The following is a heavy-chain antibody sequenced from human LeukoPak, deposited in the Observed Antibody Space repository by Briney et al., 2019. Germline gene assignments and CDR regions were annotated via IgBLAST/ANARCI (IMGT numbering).Heavy chain of an antibody. V-gene: IGHV3-21*01. CDR1: GFTFSSYS. Sequence: GGTLRLSCAASGFTFSSYSMNWVRQAPGKGLEWVSSISSSSSYIYYADSVKGRFTISRDNAKNSLYLQMNSLRAEDTALYYCARYYDYDSRGYYYYFDYWGQGTLVTVSS. D-gene: IGHD3-22*01. CDR2: ISSSSSYI. CDR3: ARYYDYDSRGYYYYFDY. J-gene: IGHJ4*02.